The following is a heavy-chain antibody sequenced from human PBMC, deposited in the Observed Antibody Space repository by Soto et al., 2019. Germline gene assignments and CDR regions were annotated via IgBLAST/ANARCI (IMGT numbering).Heavy chain of an antibody. CDR2: ISAYNGNT. CDR1: GYTFTSYG. D-gene: IGHD3-3*01. J-gene: IGHJ6*02. Sequence: ASVKVSCKASGYTFTSYGISWVRQAPGQGLEWMGWISAYNGNTNYAQKPQGRVTMTTDTSTSTAYMELRSLRSDDTALYYCARDGRYYDFWSGYGMEVWGQGTTVTVSS. CDR3: ARDGRYYDFWSGYGMEV. V-gene: IGHV1-18*01.